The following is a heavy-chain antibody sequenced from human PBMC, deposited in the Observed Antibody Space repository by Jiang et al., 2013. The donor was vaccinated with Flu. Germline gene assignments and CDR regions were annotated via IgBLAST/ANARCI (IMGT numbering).Heavy chain of an antibody. D-gene: IGHD2-15*01. CDR2: ISGSDGST. CDR1: GFTFSSYA. CDR3: AKGRGYCSGGSCYSDY. J-gene: IGHJ4*02. V-gene: IGHV3-23*01. Sequence: QLLESGGGLGQPGGSLRLSCAASGFTFSSYAMTWARQTPGRGLEWVSTISGSDGSTYYADSVKGRFTISRDTSKNTLHLQMSSLRPEDTAVYYCAKGRGYCSGGSCYSDYWGQGTLVTVSS.